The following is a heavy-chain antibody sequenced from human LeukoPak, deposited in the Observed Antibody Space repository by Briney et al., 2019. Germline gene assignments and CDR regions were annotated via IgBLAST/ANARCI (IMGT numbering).Heavy chain of an antibody. CDR3: ARLPLAVAGTRYYYYYMDV. Sequence: PSETLSLTCTVSGGSISSYYWGWIRQPPGKGLEWIGYIYYSGSTNYNPSLKSRVTISVDTSKNQFSLKLSSVTAADTAVYYCARLPLAVAGTRYYYYYMDVWGKGTTVTVSS. CDR1: GGSISSYY. CDR2: IYYSGST. D-gene: IGHD6-19*01. J-gene: IGHJ6*03. V-gene: IGHV4-59*01.